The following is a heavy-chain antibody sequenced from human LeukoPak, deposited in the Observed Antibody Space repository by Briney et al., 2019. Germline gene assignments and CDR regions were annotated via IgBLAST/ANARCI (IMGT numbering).Heavy chain of an antibody. CDR3: ARQQITRVRGVWNAFDI. Sequence: GGSLRLSCAASGFTFSSYAMSWVRQAPGKGLEWVSAISGSGGSTYYADSVKGRFTISRDNSKDTLYLQMNSLRAEDTALYYCARQQITRVRGVWNAFDIWGQGTMVTVSS. CDR2: ISGSGGST. V-gene: IGHV3-23*01. D-gene: IGHD3-10*01. CDR1: GFTFSSYA. J-gene: IGHJ3*02.